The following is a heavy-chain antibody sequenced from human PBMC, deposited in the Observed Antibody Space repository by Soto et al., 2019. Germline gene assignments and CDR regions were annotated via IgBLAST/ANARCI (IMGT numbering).Heavy chain of an antibody. Sequence: QVLLQDSGPGLVKPSETLSLSCTVSGGSISGYYWSWIRQPPGKRLEWIGYINYIGSTNYNPSLKSRVTISVDTSKKHFSLNMGSVTAADTAVYYCARYFDWPSGFDIRGQGTMVTVSS. D-gene: IGHD3-9*01. CDR2: INYIGST. V-gene: IGHV4-59*01. J-gene: IGHJ3*02. CDR3: ARYFDWPSGFDI. CDR1: GGSISGYY.